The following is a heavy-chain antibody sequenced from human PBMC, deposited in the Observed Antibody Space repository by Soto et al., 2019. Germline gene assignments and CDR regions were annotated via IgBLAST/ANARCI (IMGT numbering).Heavy chain of an antibody. J-gene: IGHJ4*02. CDR3: ARGNRPLFYFDY. CDR1: GGSFSGYD. Sequence: SETLSVTCGVYGGSFSGYDLSWIRQPPGKGLEWIGEINHSGSTNYNPSLKSRVTISVDTSKNQFSLKLSSVTAADTAVYYCARGNRPLFYFDYWGQGTLVTVSS. V-gene: IGHV4-34*01. CDR2: INHSGST.